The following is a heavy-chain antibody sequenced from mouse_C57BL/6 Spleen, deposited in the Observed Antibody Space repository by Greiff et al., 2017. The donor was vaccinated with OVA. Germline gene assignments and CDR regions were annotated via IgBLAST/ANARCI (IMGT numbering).Heavy chain of an antibody. V-gene: IGHV3-6*01. CDR1: GYSITSGYY. D-gene: IGHD2-2*01. Sequence: EVKLQESGPGLVKPSQSLSLTCSVTGYSITSGYYWNWIRQFPGNKLEWMGYISYDGSNNYNPSLKNRISITRDTSKNQFFLKLNSVTTEDTATYYCAREGSLYYGYDNYAMDYWGQGTSVTVSS. CDR2: ISYDGSN. J-gene: IGHJ4*01. CDR3: AREGSLYYGYDNYAMDY.